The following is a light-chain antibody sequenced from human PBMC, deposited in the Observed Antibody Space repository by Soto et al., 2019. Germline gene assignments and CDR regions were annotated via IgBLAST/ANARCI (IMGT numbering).Light chain of an antibody. CDR2: SNN. J-gene: IGLJ1*01. CDR1: TSNIGSNT. V-gene: IGLV1-44*01. CDR3: AAWDDSLSGYV. Sequence: QAVVTQPPSASGTPGQRVTISCSGSTSNIGSNTVNWYQQLPGTAPKLLIYSNNQRPSGVPDRFSGSKSGTSASLAISGLQSEDEADYYCAAWDDSLSGYVFGPGTKLTVL.